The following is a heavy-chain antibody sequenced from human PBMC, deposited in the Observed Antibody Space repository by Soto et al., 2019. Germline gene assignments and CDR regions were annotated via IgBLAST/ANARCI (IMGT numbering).Heavy chain of an antibody. CDR2: IYDRGST. D-gene: IGHD6-13*01. Sequence: SETLSLTCTVSGGSISSYYWSWIRQPPGKGLDWIGYIYDRGSTNYKPSLKSRVTISVDTSKNQFSLKLSSVTAADTAVYYCARVPRYSSSGYREYNCFDPWGQGTLVTVSS. CDR3: ARVPRYSSSGYREYNCFDP. CDR1: GGSISSYY. J-gene: IGHJ5*02. V-gene: IGHV4-59*01.